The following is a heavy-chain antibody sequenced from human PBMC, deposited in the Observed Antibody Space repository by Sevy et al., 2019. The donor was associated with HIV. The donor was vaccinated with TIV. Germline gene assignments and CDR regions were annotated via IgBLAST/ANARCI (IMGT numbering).Heavy chain of an antibody. CDR2: ISGSGGST. CDR1: GFTFSSYA. D-gene: IGHD1-26*01. J-gene: IGHJ4*02. CDR3: ATLYSGSYYRFDY. V-gene: IGHV3-23*01. Sequence: GGSLRLSCAASGFTFSSYAMSWVRQAPGKGLEWVSAISGSGGSTYYADSVKGRFTMSRDNSKKTLYLQMNSLRAEDTAVYYCATLYSGSYYRFDYWGQGTLVTVSS.